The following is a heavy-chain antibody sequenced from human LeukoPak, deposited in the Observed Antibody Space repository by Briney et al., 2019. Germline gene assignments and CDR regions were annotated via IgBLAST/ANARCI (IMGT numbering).Heavy chain of an antibody. J-gene: IGHJ4*02. V-gene: IGHV4-34*01. CDR2: INHSGST. Sequence: PSETLSLTCAVYGGSSSGYYWSWIRQPPGKGLEWIGEINHSGSTNYNPSLKSRVTISVDTSKNQFSLKLSSVTAADTAVYYCARGFRPGGDTAMVTAFDYWGQGTLVTVSS. CDR1: GGSSSGYY. CDR3: ARGFRPGGDTAMVTAFDY. D-gene: IGHD5-18*01.